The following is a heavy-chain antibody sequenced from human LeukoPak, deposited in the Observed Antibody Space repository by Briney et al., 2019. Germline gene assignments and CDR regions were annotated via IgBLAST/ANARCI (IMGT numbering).Heavy chain of an antibody. CDR3: ARDPGDIDY. Sequence: SETLSLTCAVYGGSFSGYYWSWIRQPLGKGLEWIGEINHSGSTNYNPSLKSRVTISVDTSKNQFSLKVSSVTAADTAVYYCARDPGDIDYWGQGTLVTVSS. CDR1: GGSFSGYY. V-gene: IGHV4-34*01. D-gene: IGHD3-16*01. CDR2: INHSGST. J-gene: IGHJ4*02.